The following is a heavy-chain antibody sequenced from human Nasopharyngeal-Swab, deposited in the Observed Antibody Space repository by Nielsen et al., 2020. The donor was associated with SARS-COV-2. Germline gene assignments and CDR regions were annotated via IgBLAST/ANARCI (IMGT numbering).Heavy chain of an antibody. CDR3: ARDYASGAYASSP. CDR2: IDPDGSAK. J-gene: IGHJ5*02. D-gene: IGHD3-10*01. CDR1: GFPFSNYY. Sequence: GGSLRLSCEGSGFPFSNYYMRWVRQAPGKGPECVANIDPDGSAKQYVDSVKGRFTISRDNAKNSLFLQMNSLRVDDTAVYFCARDYASGAYASSPWGQGTLVTVSS. V-gene: IGHV3-7*04.